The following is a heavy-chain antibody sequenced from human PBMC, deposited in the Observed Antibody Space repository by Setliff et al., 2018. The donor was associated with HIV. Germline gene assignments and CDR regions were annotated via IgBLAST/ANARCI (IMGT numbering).Heavy chain of an antibody. D-gene: IGHD6-6*01. CDR3: ARVREEQLAPLPNWYFDL. CDR1: GGTFSSYA. J-gene: IGHJ2*01. CDR2: IIPILGIA. V-gene: IGHV1-69*10. Sequence: SVKVSCKASGGTFSSYAISWVRQAPGQGLEWMGGIIPILGIANYAQKFQGRVTITADKSTSTACMELSSLRSEDTAVYYCARVREEQLAPLPNWYFDLWGRGTLVTVSS.